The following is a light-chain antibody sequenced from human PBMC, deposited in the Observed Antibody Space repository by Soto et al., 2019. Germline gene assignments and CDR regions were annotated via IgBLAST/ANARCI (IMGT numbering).Light chain of an antibody. CDR2: GAS. J-gene: IGKJ4*01. V-gene: IGKV3-20*01. CDR3: QHYGSPLT. Sequence: EIVLTQSPGTLSLSPGGRATLSCRASQSVRSSYLAWYQQRPGQAPRLLTFGASFRATGIPDRFSGSGSGTDFTLTISRLEPEDFAVYYCQHYGSPLTFGGGTKVEIK. CDR1: QSVRSSY.